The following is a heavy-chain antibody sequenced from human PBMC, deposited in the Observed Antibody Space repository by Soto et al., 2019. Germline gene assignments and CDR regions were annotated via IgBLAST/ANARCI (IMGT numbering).Heavy chain of an antibody. CDR3: SSAVSVNADCDY. CDR2: INAGNGNT. CDR1: GYTFTSYA. J-gene: IGHJ4*02. Sequence: QVQLVQSGAEEKKPGASVKVSCKASGYTFTSYAMHWVRQAPGQRLEWMGWINAGNGNTKYSQKFQGRVTITRRKSASTAYMELSRLRSDDTAVDSCSSAVSVNADCDYWGQGPMVTVSS. D-gene: IGHD2-2*01. V-gene: IGHV1-3*05.